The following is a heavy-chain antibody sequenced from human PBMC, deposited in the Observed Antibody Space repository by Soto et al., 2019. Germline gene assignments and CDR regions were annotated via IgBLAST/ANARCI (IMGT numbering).Heavy chain of an antibody. J-gene: IGHJ2*01. V-gene: IGHV4-4*02. CDR1: GGSISSSNW. Sequence: SETLSLTCAVSGGSISSSNWWSWVRQPPGKGLEWIGEIYHSGSTNYNPSLKSRVTISVDTSKNQFSLKLSSVTATDTAVYYCARADYNSYWYFDLWGRGTLVTVS. D-gene: IGHD3-9*01. CDR2: IYHSGST. CDR3: ARADYNSYWYFDL.